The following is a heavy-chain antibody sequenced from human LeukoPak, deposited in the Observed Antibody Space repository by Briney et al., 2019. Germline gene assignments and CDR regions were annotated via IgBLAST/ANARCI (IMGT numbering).Heavy chain of an antibody. D-gene: IGHD1-1*01. J-gene: IGHJ6*02. Sequence: GGPLRLSCAASAFTFSSYSMNWVRQAPGKGLEWVSSISTTGSYIYYADSVKGRFTISRDNAKNSLYLQMNSLRAEDTAVYYCAGTERYYYYGIDMWGQGTTVTVSS. CDR3: AGTERYYYYGIDM. CDR1: AFTFSSYS. V-gene: IGHV3-21*01. CDR2: ISTTGSYI.